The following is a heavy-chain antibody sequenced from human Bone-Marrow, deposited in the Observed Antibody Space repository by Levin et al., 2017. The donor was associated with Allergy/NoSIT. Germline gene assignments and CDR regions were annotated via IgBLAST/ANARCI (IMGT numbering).Heavy chain of an antibody. CDR1: GFTFSSYA. D-gene: IGHD5-12*01. CDR2: ISYDGSNK. Sequence: PGGSLRLSCAASGFTFSSYAMHWVRQAPGKGLEWVAVISYDGSNKYYADSVKGRFTISRDNSKNTLYLQMNSLRAEDTAVYYCARVATILSDFDYWGQGTLVTVSS. V-gene: IGHV3-30-3*01. J-gene: IGHJ4*02. CDR3: ARVATILSDFDY.